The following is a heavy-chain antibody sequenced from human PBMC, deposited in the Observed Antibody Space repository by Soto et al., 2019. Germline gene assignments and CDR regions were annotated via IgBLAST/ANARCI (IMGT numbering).Heavy chain of an antibody. CDR2: IYPGDSDT. J-gene: IGHJ4*02. CDR3: ARLGDVDYNWNDGYFDY. CDR1: GYSFTSYW. D-gene: IGHD1-20*01. V-gene: IGHV5-51*01. Sequence: GESLKISCKGSGYSFTSYWIGWVRQMPGKGLEWMGIIYPGDSDTRYSPSFQGQGTISADKSISTAYLQWSSLKASDTAMYYCARLGDVDYNWNDGYFDYWGQGTLVTVSS.